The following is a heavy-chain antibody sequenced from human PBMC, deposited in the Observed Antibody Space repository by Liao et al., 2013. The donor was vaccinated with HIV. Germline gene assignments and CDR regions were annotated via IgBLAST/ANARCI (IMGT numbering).Heavy chain of an antibody. CDR1: GGSISSYY. D-gene: IGHD3-22*01. V-gene: IGHV4-59*01. Sequence: QVQLQESGPGLVKPSETLSLTCTVSGGSISSYYWSWIRQPPGKGLEWIGYIYYSGSTNYNPSLKSRVTISVDTSKNQFSLKLSSVTAADTAVYYCARVSGDYYDSSGYRTAEYFQHWGQGTLVTVSS. J-gene: IGHJ1*01. CDR2: IYYSGST. CDR3: ARVSGDYYDSSGYRTAEYFQH.